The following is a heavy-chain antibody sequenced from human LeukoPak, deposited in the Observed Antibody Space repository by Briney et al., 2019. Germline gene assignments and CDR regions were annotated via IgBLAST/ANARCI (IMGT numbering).Heavy chain of an antibody. CDR1: GFTFSSYW. Sequence: GGSLRLSCAASGFTFSSYWMNWVRQAPGKGLEWVSYISSSGSTIYYADSVKGRFTISRDNVRNSLFLQMNSLSAEDTAVYYCARVYSDGIYWGQGTLVTVSS. D-gene: IGHD5-18*01. CDR2: ISSSGSTI. CDR3: ARVYSDGIY. V-gene: IGHV3-48*04. J-gene: IGHJ4*02.